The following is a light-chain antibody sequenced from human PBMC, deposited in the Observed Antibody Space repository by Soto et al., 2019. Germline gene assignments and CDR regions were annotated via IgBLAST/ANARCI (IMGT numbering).Light chain of an antibody. J-gene: IGKJ1*01. Sequence: AIQMTQSPSSLSASVGDRVTITCRASQGIRNDLGWYQQKPGKAPKLLIYAASSLQSGVPSRFSGGVSGTDFTLTISSLQPEDFATYYCLQDYNYPRTFGQGTKVDIK. CDR2: AAS. V-gene: IGKV1-6*01. CDR3: LQDYNYPRT. CDR1: QGIRND.